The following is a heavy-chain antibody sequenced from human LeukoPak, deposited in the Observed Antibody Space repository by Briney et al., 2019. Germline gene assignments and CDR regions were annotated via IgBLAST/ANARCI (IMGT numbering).Heavy chain of an antibody. CDR1: GFTFSSYE. D-gene: IGHD2-21*02. J-gene: IGHJ5*02. Sequence: PGRSLRLSCAASGFTFSSYEMNWVRQAPGKGLEWVSYISSSGSTIYYADSVKGRFTISRDNAKNSLYLQMNSLRAEDTAVYYCARDASLAYCGGDCASAWGQGTLVTVSS. CDR2: ISSSGSTI. V-gene: IGHV3-48*03. CDR3: ARDASLAYCGGDCASA.